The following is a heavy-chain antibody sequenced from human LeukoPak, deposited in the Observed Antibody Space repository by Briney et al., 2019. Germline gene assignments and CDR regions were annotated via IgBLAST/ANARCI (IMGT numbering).Heavy chain of an antibody. CDR2: ISSSSSYT. V-gene: IGHV3-11*03. D-gene: IGHD3-9*01. J-gene: IGHJ4*02. CDR3: ARYLYDILTGYYPFDY. Sequence: PGGSLILSCAASGFTFSYYYISWIRQAPGKGLELVSYISSSSSYTNEAAFVKGRFTISRDNAKNSLYLQTNSRRAEDTGVYYCARYLYDILTGYYPFDYWGQGTLVTVSS. CDR1: GFTFSYYY.